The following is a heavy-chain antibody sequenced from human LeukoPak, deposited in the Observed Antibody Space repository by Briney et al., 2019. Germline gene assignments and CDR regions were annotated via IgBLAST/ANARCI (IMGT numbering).Heavy chain of an antibody. CDR3: ARDAIVVVTAAGYYYYSYMDV. CDR2: IYTSGST. D-gene: IGHD2-2*01. CDR1: GGTISSYY. V-gene: IGHV4-4*07. J-gene: IGHJ6*03. Sequence: SATLSLTCNASGGTISSYYLSWIRQPPAQGLEWIGRIYTSGSTKYNPSLKSRVTMSVGTSKNQYSLKLSSVTAADTAVYHCARDAIVVVTAAGYYYYSYMDVWGKGTTVTVSS.